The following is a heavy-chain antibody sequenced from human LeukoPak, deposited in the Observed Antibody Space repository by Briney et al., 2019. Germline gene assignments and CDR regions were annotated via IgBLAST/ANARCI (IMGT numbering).Heavy chain of an antibody. CDR1: GGSISASGHY. J-gene: IGHJ4*02. Sequence: SETLSITCTVSGGSISASGHYWGWIRQPPGKGLEWIGSIYYSGSTNYNPSLKSRVTISVDTSKNQFSLKLSSVTAADTAVYYCAREDYWGQGTLVTVSS. V-gene: IGHV4-39*07. CDR3: AREDY. CDR2: IYYSGST.